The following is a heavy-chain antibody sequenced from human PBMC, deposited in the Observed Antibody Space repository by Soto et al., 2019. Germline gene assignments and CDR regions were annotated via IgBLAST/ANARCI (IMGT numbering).Heavy chain of an antibody. CDR2: ISGSGGST. J-gene: IGHJ6*02. CDR1: GFTFSSYA. Sequence: GGSLSLSCAASGFTFSSYAMSWVRQAPGKGLEWVSAISGSGGSTYYADSVKGRFTISRDNSKNTLYLQMNSLRAEDTAVYYCAKAIGYCSGGSCPYGMDVWGQGTTVTVSS. D-gene: IGHD2-15*01. V-gene: IGHV3-23*01. CDR3: AKAIGYCSGGSCPYGMDV.